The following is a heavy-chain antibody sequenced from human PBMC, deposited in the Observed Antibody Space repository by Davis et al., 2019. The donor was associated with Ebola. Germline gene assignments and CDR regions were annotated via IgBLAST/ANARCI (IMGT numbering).Heavy chain of an antibody. CDR2: TYYRSKWYT. CDR3: ARDAAATFGMDV. Sequence: SQTLSLTCAISGDSVSSNSASWNWIRQSPSRGLEWLGRTYYRSKWYTDHAVSVKSRMTINPDTSQNQFSLQLNSVTPEDTAVYYCARDAAATFGMDVWGQGTTVTVSS. CDR1: GDSVSSNSAS. V-gene: IGHV6-1*01. D-gene: IGHD2-15*01. J-gene: IGHJ6*02.